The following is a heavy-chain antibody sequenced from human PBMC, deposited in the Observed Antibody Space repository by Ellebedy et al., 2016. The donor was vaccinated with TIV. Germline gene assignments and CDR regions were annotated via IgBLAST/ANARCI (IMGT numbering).Heavy chain of an antibody. J-gene: IGHJ3*02. CDR3: ARSREAYSLKAFDI. Sequence: MPSETLSLTCTVSGGSISSYYWRWIRQPPGKGLEWIGYIFYSGHTDNSPSLKSRVSISIDTSKSQFSLRVSSVTAADTAVYYCARSREAYSLKAFDIWGQGALVTVSS. V-gene: IGHV4-59*01. CDR2: IFYSGHT. D-gene: IGHD5-18*01. CDR1: GGSISSYY.